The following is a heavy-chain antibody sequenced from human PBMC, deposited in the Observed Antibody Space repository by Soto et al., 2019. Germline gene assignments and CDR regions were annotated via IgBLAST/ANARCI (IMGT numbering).Heavy chain of an antibody. D-gene: IGHD1-1*01. V-gene: IGHV1-69*13. J-gene: IGHJ6*04. CDR3: ARDISTGSTDGRDV. CDR1: GYTFSSYA. CDR2: IIPIFGTA. Sequence: SVKVSCKASGYTFSSYAISWVRQAPGQGLEWMGGIIPIFGTANYAQKFQGRVTITADESTSTAYLELSSLRSEDTAVYYCARDISTGSTDGRDVWAKGTTFTVSS.